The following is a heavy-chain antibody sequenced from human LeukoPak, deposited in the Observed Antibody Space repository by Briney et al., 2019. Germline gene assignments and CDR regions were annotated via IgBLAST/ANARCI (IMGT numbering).Heavy chain of an antibody. CDR1: GGSISNYY. CDR2: IYTSGVT. V-gene: IGHV4-4*07. D-gene: IGHD6-19*01. CDR3: ARAAEYSSGWYLFDY. Sequence: PSETLSLTCTVSGGSISNYYWTWIRQPAGKGLEWIGRIYTSGVTNYNPSLKSRVTMSVDTSKNQFSLKLSSVTAADTAMYYCARAAEYSSGWYLFDYWGQGILVTVS. J-gene: IGHJ4*02.